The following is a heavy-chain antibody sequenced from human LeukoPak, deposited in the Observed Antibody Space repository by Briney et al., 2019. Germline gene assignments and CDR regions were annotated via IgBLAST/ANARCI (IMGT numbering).Heavy chain of an antibody. Sequence: SETLSLTCTVPGGSFSNYYWSWIRQPPGKGLEWIGYIYYSGSTNYNPSLQSRVTISVDTSKNQFPLNLSSVPAADTAVYYCARHPTALVSYGFDPWGQGTLVTVSS. CDR2: IYYSGST. V-gene: IGHV4-59*08. CDR1: GGSFSNYY. CDR3: ARHPTALVSYGFDP. J-gene: IGHJ5*02. D-gene: IGHD5-18*01.